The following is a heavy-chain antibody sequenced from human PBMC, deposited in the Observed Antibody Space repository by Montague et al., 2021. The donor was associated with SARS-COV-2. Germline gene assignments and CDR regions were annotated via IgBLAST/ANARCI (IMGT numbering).Heavy chain of an antibody. CDR3: ARHPQH. CDR2: IYYTGGT. J-gene: IGHJ1*01. V-gene: IGHV4-39*01. Sequence: SETLSLTCTVSGGSISNSVYYWGWVRQPPGKGLEWIGSIYYTGGTYYSPSLKSRLTISVDTSENQFSLNLRSMTAADTAVYYCARHPQHWGQGTLVTVSS. CDR1: GGSISNSVYY.